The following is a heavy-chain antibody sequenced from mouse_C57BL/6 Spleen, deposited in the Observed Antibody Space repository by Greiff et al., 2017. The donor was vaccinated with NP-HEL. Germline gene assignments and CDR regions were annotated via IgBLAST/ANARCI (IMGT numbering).Heavy chain of an antibody. CDR2: INPYNGGT. CDR1: GYTFTDYY. D-gene: IGHD1-1*01. J-gene: IGHJ1*03. V-gene: IGHV1-19*01. CDR3: ARGALITTVVATNWYFDV. Sequence: EVQLQQSGPVLVKPGASVKMSCKASGYTFTDYYMNWVKQSHGKSLEWIGVINPYNGGTSYNQKFKGKATLTVDKSSSTAYMELNSLTSEDSAVYDCARGALITTVVATNWYFDVWGTGTTVTVSS.